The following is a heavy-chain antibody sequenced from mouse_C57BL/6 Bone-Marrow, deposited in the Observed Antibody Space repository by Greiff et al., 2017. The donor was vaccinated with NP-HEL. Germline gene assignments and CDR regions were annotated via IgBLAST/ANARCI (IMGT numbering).Heavy chain of an antibody. CDR2: IYPGGGYT. CDR3: ARRGTSLWYFDV. CDR1: GYTFTNYW. V-gene: IGHV1-63*01. Sequence: VKLMESGAELVRPGTSVKMSCKASGYTFTNYWIGWAKQRPGHGLEWIGDIYPGGGYTNYNEKFKGKATLTADKSSSTAYMQFSSLTSEDSAIYYCARRGTSLWYFDVWGTGTTVTVSS. J-gene: IGHJ1*03. D-gene: IGHD6-2*01.